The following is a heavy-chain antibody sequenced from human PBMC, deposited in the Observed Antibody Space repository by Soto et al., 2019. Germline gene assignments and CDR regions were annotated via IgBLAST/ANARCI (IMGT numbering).Heavy chain of an antibody. CDR2: MNPNSGNT. V-gene: IGHV1-8*01. CDR1: GYTFTSYD. Sequence: KVSCKASGYTFTSYDINWVRQATGQGLEWMGWMNPNSGNTGYAQKFQGRVTMTRTTSISTAYTELSSLRSEDTAVYYCARGQDDLYYYYYYGMDVWGQGTTVTVSS. D-gene: IGHD1-1*01. CDR3: ARGQDDLYYYYYYGMDV. J-gene: IGHJ6*02.